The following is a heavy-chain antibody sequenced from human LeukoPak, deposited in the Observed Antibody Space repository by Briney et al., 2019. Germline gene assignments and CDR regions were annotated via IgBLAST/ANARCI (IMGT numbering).Heavy chain of an antibody. CDR2: IKQDGSEK. Sequence: GGSLRLSCAASGFTFSSYWMSWVRRAPGKGLEWVANIKQDGSEKYYVDSVKGRFTISRDNAKTSLYLQMNSLRAEDTAVYYCARRGDRNWFDPWGQGTLVTVSS. CDR1: GFTFSSYW. D-gene: IGHD2-21*02. J-gene: IGHJ5*02. V-gene: IGHV3-7*01. CDR3: ARRGDRNWFDP.